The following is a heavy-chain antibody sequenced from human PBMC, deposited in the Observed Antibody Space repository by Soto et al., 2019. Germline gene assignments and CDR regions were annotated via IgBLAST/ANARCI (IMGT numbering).Heavy chain of an antibody. Sequence: QVQLVQSGAEVKKPGASVKVSCKASGYTFISYGFTWVRQAPGQGLEWMGWISAYNGNTKYAQKLQGRVTMTTDTPTRTAYMELRSLRSDDTAVYYCGWDLYDILTGFPGYWGQGTRVTVSS. CDR3: GWDLYDILTGFPGY. V-gene: IGHV1-18*01. J-gene: IGHJ4*02. CDR1: GYTFISYG. CDR2: ISAYNGNT. D-gene: IGHD3-9*01.